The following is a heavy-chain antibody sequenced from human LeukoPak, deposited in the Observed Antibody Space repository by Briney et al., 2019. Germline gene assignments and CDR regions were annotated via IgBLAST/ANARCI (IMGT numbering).Heavy chain of an antibody. CDR3: ARDGPRGSSGYYSDAFDI. J-gene: IGHJ3*02. Sequence: TGGSLRLSCAASGFTFSSYAMHWVRQAPGKGLEYVSAISSNGGSTYYANSVKGRFTISRDNSKNTLYLQMGSLRAEDMAVYYCARDGPRGSSGYYSDAFDIWGQGTMVTVSS. V-gene: IGHV3-64*01. CDR1: GFTFSSYA. CDR2: ISSNGGST. D-gene: IGHD3-22*01.